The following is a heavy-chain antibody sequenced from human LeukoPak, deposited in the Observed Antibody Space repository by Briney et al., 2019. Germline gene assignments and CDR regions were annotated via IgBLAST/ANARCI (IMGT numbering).Heavy chain of an antibody. CDR3: ARQRGNYDILTGYAYPYYFDY. J-gene: IGHJ4*02. CDR1: GGSISSSSYY. V-gene: IGHV4-39*01. CDR2: IYYSGST. Sequence: PSETLSLTCTVSGGSISSSSYYWGWIRQPPGKGLEWIGSIYYSGSTYYNPSLKSRVTISVDTSKNQFSLKLSSVTAADTAVYYCARQRGNYDILTGYAYPYYFDYWGQGTLVTVSS. D-gene: IGHD3-9*01.